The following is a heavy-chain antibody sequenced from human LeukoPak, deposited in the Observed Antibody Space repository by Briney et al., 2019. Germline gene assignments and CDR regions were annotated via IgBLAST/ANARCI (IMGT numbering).Heavy chain of an antibody. CDR3: ARDVPSDILTGYYDDAYFDY. V-gene: IGHV1-18*01. CDR1: GYTFTSYG. Sequence: ASVKVSCKASGYTFTSYGISWVRQAPGQGLEWMGWISAYNGHTNYAQKLQGRVTMTTDTSTSTAYMELRSLRSDDTAVYYCARDVPSDILTGYYDDAYFDYWGQGTLVTVSS. J-gene: IGHJ4*02. CDR2: ISAYNGHT. D-gene: IGHD3-9*01.